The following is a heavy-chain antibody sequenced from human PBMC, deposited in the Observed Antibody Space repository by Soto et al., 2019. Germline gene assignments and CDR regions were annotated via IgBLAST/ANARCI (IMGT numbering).Heavy chain of an antibody. CDR3: ASDSKRGYSGYDKLDY. D-gene: IGHD5-12*01. Sequence: SETLSLTCTVSGGSVSSGSYYWSWIRQPPGKGLEWIGYIDYSGSTNYNPSLKSRVTISVDTSKNQFSLKLSSVTAADTAVYYCASDSKRGYSGYDKLDYWGQGTLVTVSS. CDR1: GGSVSSGSYY. V-gene: IGHV4-61*01. CDR2: IDYSGST. J-gene: IGHJ4*02.